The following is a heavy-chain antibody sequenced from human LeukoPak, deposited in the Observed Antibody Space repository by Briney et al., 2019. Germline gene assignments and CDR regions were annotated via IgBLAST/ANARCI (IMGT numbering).Heavy chain of an antibody. V-gene: IGHV1-18*01. CDR3: ARWGLVAPGTYYYYMDV. J-gene: IGHJ6*03. CDR2: INPYSGGT. CDR1: GYTFTNYG. D-gene: IGHD2-2*01. Sequence: ASVKVSCKASGYTFTNYGVTWVRQAPGQDLEWMGWINPYSGGTHYAQNLQDRLTMTTDTSTSMAFMELRSLRPDDTAVYFCARWGLVAPGTYYYYMDVWGRGTTVTVSS.